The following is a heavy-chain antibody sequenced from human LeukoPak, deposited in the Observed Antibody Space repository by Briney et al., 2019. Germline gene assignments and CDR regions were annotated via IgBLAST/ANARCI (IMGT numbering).Heavy chain of an antibody. J-gene: IGHJ4*02. Sequence: GGSLRLSCAASGFSFSLYAMGWVRQAPGKGLEWVSAVTNTGGSTYHADSVRGRFTISRDNSQHTLFLQMGSLRAEDTAVYYCVKGSSDSRPYYFDYWGQGTLVTVSS. D-gene: IGHD5-18*01. CDR1: GFSFSLYA. CDR2: VTNTGGST. CDR3: VKGSSDSRPYYFDY. V-gene: IGHV3-23*01.